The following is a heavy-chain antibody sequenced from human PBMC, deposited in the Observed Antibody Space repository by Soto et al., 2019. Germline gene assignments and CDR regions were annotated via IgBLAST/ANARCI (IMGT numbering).Heavy chain of an antibody. Sequence: EVQLVQSGAEVKKPGESLKISCRASGYSFTNYWIGWVRQMPGKGLEWVGIIFPGDFGTRYSPSFQGQVTISADTSITTADLQWNSLKASDTAVFYCVSPMAGAAAGPFEYGGRGTLVTVSS. CDR3: VSPMAGAAAGPFEY. J-gene: IGHJ4*02. CDR2: IFPGDFGT. D-gene: IGHD6-13*01. CDR1: GYSFTNYW. V-gene: IGHV5-51*01.